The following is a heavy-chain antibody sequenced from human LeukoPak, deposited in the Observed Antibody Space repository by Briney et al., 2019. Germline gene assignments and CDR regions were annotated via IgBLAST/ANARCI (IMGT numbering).Heavy chain of an antibody. Sequence: SETLSLTCTVSGGSISSYYWSWIRQPAGKGLEWIGRIYTSGSTNYNPSLKSRVTISVDKSKNQFSLKLSSVTAAATAVYYCASTPPAVAGHFDYWGQGTLVTVSS. CDR2: IYTSGST. D-gene: IGHD6-19*01. CDR3: ASTPPAVAGHFDY. CDR1: GGSISSYY. V-gene: IGHV4-4*07. J-gene: IGHJ4*02.